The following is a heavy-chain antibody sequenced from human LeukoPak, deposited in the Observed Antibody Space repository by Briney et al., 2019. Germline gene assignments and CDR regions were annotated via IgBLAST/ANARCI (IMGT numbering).Heavy chain of an antibody. D-gene: IGHD3-22*01. V-gene: IGHV4-34*01. Sequence: SETLSLTCTVSGGSICGYYWSWIRRPPGKGREGIGEINHRGSTNYNPSLRSRVTISVDTSKNQFSLQLSSVTAADTAVYYCARIDSSGYYSDYWGQGTLVTVSS. J-gene: IGHJ4*02. CDR1: GGSICGYY. CDR3: ARIDSSGYYSDY. CDR2: INHRGST.